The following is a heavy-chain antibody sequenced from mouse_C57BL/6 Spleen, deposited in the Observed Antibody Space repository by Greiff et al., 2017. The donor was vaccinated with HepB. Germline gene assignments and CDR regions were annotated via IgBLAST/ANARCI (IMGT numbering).Heavy chain of an antibody. Sequence: VQLQQSGPELVKPGASVKISCKASGYSFTSYYIHWVKQRPGQGLEWIGWIYPGSGNTKYNEKFKGKATLTADTSSSTAYMQLSSLTSEDSAVYYCAREGAGKWAGGAMDYWGQGTSVTVSS. D-gene: IGHD1-1*01. CDR2: IYPGSGNT. V-gene: IGHV1-66*01. CDR3: AREGAGKWAGGAMDY. J-gene: IGHJ4*01. CDR1: GYSFTSYY.